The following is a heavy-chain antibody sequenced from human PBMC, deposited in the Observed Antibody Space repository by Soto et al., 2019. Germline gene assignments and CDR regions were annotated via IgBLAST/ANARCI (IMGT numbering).Heavy chain of an antibody. CDR1: GFTFDDYA. CDR2: ISWNSGNI. Sequence: GGSLRLSCAASGFTFDDYAMYWVRQVLGKGLEWVSSISWNSGNIGYADSVKGRFTTSRDNAENSLYLQMNGLRPEDTALYYCVRSKGGYSYGTPFDYWGQGTLVTVSS. D-gene: IGHD5-18*01. J-gene: IGHJ4*02. CDR3: VRSKGGYSYGTPFDY. V-gene: IGHV3-9*01.